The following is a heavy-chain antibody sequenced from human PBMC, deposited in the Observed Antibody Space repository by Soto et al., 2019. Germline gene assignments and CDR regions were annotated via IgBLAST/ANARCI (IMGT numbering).Heavy chain of an antibody. V-gene: IGHV4-39*01. Sequence: PSETLSLTCTVSGGSISSSSYYWGWIRQPPGKGLGWIGSIYYSGSTYYNPSPKSRVTISVDTSKNQFSLKLSSVTAADTDVYYCARQSYSSSTGPPGYFDYWGQGTLVTVSS. CDR3: ARQSYSSSTGPPGYFDY. CDR2: IYYSGST. D-gene: IGHD6-6*01. CDR1: GGSISSSSYY. J-gene: IGHJ4*02.